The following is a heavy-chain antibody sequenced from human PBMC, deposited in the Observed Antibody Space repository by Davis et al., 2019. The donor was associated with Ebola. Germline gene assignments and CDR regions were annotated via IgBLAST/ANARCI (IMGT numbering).Heavy chain of an antibody. CDR3: ARSLELPFDY. CDR2: IDSGSSTI. V-gene: IGHV3-48*02. Sequence: PGGSLRLSCAASGFSFSYNSMNWIRQAPGKGLEWIAYIDSGSSTIYYADSVKGRFTISRDNAKNSVYLQMNSLRHEDTAVYFCARSLELPFDYWGQGTLVTVSS. J-gene: IGHJ4*02. D-gene: IGHD1-7*01. CDR1: GFSFSYNS.